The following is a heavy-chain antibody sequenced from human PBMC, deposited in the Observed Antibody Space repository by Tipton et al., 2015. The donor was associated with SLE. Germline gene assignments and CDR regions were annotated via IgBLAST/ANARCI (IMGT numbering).Heavy chain of an antibody. D-gene: IGHD3-3*01. Sequence: QLVQSGAEVKKPGSSVKVSCKASGGTFSRYTVSWVRQAPGQGLEWMGRIIPILNIANYVQKFQGRVTITADKSTSTAYMELSTLRSGDTAVYFCSGSYDFWSGYNYWGQGTLVTVSS. V-gene: IGHV1-69*09. J-gene: IGHJ4*02. CDR2: IIPILNIA. CDR3: SGSYDFWSGYNY. CDR1: GGTFSRYT.